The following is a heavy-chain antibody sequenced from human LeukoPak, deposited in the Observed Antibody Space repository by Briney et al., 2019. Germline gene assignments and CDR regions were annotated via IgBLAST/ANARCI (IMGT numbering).Heavy chain of an antibody. CDR2: IYYSGST. J-gene: IGHJ3*02. CDR1: GGSISSSSYY. D-gene: IGHD1/OR15-1a*01. CDR3: ARYEQPKDAFDI. Sequence: PSETLSLTCTVSGGSISSSSYYWGWIRQPPGKGLEWIGSIYYSGSTYYNPSLKSRVTISVDTSKNQFSLKLSSVTAADTAVYYCARYEQPKDAFDIWGQGTMVTVS. V-gene: IGHV4-39*07.